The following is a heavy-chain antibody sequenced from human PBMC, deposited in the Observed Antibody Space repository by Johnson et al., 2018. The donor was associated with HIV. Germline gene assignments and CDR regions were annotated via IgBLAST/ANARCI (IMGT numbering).Heavy chain of an antibody. J-gene: IGHJ3*02. CDR3: AKDPGRRDPHAFDI. CDR1: GFTFSSYG. Sequence: QVQLVESGGGVVQPGGSLRLYCAASGFTFSSYGMHWVRQAPGKGLEWVAFIRYDGSNKYYADSVKGRFTISRDNSKNTLYLQMNSLRAEDTAVYYCAKDPGRRDPHAFDIWGQGTMVTVSS. D-gene: IGHD2-15*01. CDR2: IRYDGSNK. V-gene: IGHV3-30*02.